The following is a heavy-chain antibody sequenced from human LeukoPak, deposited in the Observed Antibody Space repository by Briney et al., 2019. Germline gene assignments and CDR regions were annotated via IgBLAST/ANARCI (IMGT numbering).Heavy chain of an antibody. CDR3: ARFAAPGYCTNGVCYQDAFDI. D-gene: IGHD2-8*01. J-gene: IGHJ3*02. V-gene: IGHV1-18*01. CDR2: ISAYNGNT. CDR1: GYTFTSYG. Sequence: ASVKVSCKASGYTFTSYGISWVRQAPGQGLEWMGRISAYNGNTNYAQKLQGRVTMTTDTSTSTAYMELRSLRSDDTAVYYCARFAAPGYCTNGVCYQDAFDIWGQGTMVTVSS.